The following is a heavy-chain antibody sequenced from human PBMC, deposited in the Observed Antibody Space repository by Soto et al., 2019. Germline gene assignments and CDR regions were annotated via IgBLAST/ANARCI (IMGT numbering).Heavy chain of an antibody. CDR1: GYTFTSYY. V-gene: IGHV1-46*01. Sequence: ASVKVSCKASGYTFTSYYMHWVRQAPGQGLEWMGIISPSGGSTSYAQKFQGRVTMTRDTSTSTVYMELSSLRSEDTAVYYCARGGDGYNYYYYGMDVWGQGTTVTVSS. D-gene: IGHD5-12*01. CDR3: ARGGDGYNYYYYGMDV. CDR2: ISPSGGST. J-gene: IGHJ6*02.